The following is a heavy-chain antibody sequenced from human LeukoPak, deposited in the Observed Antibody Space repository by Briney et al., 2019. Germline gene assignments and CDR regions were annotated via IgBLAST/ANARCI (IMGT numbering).Heavy chain of an antibody. J-gene: IGHJ4*02. Sequence: PSETLSLTCSVSGGSIHNYHWSWIRQPPGRRLEWIGYIYYSGSPNYNPSLKSRVTISGDTSKNQFSLNLDSVSAADTAVYYCARGGEVGASLFDYWGQGILVTVSS. V-gene: IGHV4-59*01. D-gene: IGHD1-26*01. CDR2: IYYSGSP. CDR1: GGSIHNYH. CDR3: ARGGEVGASLFDY.